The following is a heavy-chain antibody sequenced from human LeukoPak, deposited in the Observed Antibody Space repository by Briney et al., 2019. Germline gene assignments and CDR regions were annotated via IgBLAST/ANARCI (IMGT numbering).Heavy chain of an antibody. CDR1: EFTFSSYA. V-gene: IGHV3-23*01. D-gene: IGHD3-3*01. CDR2: ISSSGGST. Sequence: GGSLRLSCAASEFTFSSYAMGWVRQAPGKGLEWVLVISSSGGSTNYADSVKGRFTISRDNSKNTLFLQMNSLRVEDTAPYYCAKSVAIYFYYGLDVWGQGTTVTVSS. J-gene: IGHJ6*02. CDR3: AKSVAIYFYYGLDV.